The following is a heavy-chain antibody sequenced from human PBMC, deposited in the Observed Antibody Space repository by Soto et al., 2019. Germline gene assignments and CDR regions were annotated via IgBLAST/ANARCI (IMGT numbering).Heavy chain of an antibody. V-gene: IGHV1-46*03. J-gene: IGHJ4*02. D-gene: IGHD1-26*01. Sequence: AASVKVSCKASGGTFSSYAINWVRQAPGQGLEWMGVINPSIGTTTYAQKFQGRVTMTSDTSTSSVYMEVSSLRSEDTAVYYCISTLGARFDYWGQGTLVTVSS. CDR3: ISTLGARFDY. CDR2: INPSIGTT. CDR1: GGTFSSYA.